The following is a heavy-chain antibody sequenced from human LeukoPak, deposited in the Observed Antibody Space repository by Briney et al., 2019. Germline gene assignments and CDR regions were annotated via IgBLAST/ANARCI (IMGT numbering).Heavy chain of an antibody. V-gene: IGHV3-66*01. Sequence: GGSLRLSCAASGFTVSSNYMSWVRQAPGKGLEWVSVIYSGGSTYYADSVKGRFTISRDNSKNTLYLQMNSLRAEDTAVYYCARAHNWKYGSFDFWGQGTLVTVSS. CDR2: IYSGGST. CDR1: GFTVSSNY. CDR3: ARAHNWKYGSFDF. D-gene: IGHD1-7*01. J-gene: IGHJ4*02.